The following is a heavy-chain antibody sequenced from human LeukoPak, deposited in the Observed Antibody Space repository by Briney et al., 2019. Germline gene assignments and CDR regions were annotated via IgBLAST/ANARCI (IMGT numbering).Heavy chain of an antibody. CDR1: GGTFSSYA. CDR2: IIPIFGTA. CDR3: ARSLRRTTIFGVGYRWFDP. V-gene: IGHV1-69*13. J-gene: IGHJ5*02. Sequence: SVKVSCKASGGTFSSYAISWVRQAPGQGLEWMGGIIPIFGTANYAQKFQGRVTITADESTSIAYMELSSLRSEDTAVYYCARSLRRTTIFGVGYRWFDPWGQGTLVTVSS. D-gene: IGHD3-3*01.